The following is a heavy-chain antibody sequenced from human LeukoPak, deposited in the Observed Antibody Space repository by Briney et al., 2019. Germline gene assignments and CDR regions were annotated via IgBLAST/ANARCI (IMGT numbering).Heavy chain of an antibody. CDR1: GFTFSSYE. V-gene: IGHV3-48*03. D-gene: IGHD3-9*01. CDR3: AKDIGDDILTGLISVADRYFDL. J-gene: IGHJ2*01. Sequence: PGGSLRLSCAASGFTFSSYEMNWVRQAPGKGLEWVSYISSSGSTIYYADSVKGRFTISRDNAKNSLYLQMNSLRAEDTALYYSAKDIGDDILTGLISVADRYFDLWGRGTLVTVSS. CDR2: ISSSGSTI.